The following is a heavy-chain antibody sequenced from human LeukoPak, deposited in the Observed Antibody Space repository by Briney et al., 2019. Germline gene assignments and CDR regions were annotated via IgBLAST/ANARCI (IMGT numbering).Heavy chain of an antibody. J-gene: IGHJ6*02. CDR3: ARDAYPVTYYDFWSGYFPPYYYYGMDV. Sequence: GGSLRHSCAASGFTFSSYWMHWVRQAPGKGLLGVSRINSDGSSTSYADSVKGRFTISRDNAKNTLYLQMNSLRAEDTAVYYCARDAYPVTYYDFWSGYFPPYYYYGMDVWGQGTTVTVSS. CDR2: INSDGSST. V-gene: IGHV3-74*01. D-gene: IGHD3-3*01. CDR1: GFTFSSYW.